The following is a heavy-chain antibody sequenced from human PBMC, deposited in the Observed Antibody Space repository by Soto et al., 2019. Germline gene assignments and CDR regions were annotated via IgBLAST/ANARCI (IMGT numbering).Heavy chain of an antibody. CDR2: IRSKANSYAT. Sequence: GGSLRLSCAASGFTFSGSAMHWVRQASGKGLEWVGRIRSKANSYATAYAASVKGRFTISRDDSKNTAYLQMNSLKTEDTAVYYCTRPGRYYDFWSGYQSVDAFDIWGQGTMVTVSS. V-gene: IGHV3-73*01. D-gene: IGHD3-3*01. J-gene: IGHJ3*02. CDR3: TRPGRYYDFWSGYQSVDAFDI. CDR1: GFTFSGSA.